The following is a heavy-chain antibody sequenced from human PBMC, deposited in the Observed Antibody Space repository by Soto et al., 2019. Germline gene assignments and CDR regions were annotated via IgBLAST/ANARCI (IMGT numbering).Heavy chain of an antibody. Sequence: SETLSLTCAVYGGSFSGYYWSWIRQPPGKGLEWIGEINHSGSTNYNPSLKSRVTISVDTSKNQFSLKLSSVTAADTAVYYCARGPPTIFGVVIVDYYYYYMDVWGKGTTVTVSS. CDR3: ARGPPTIFGVVIVDYYYYYMDV. CDR1: GGSFSGYY. J-gene: IGHJ6*03. D-gene: IGHD3-3*01. CDR2: INHSGST. V-gene: IGHV4-34*01.